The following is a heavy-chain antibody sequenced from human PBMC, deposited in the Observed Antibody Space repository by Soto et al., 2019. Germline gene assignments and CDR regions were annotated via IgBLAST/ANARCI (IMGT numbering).Heavy chain of an antibody. CDR1: GFTFSSYG. D-gene: IGHD5-12*01. J-gene: IGHJ4*02. V-gene: IGHV3-30*18. Sequence: VGSLRLSCAASGFTFSSYGMHWVRQAPGKGLEWVAVISYDGSNKYYADSVKGRFTISRDNSKNTLYLQMNSLRAEDTAVYYCAKERREIKWLQLTYFDYWGQGTLVTVSS. CDR3: AKERREIKWLQLTYFDY. CDR2: ISYDGSNK.